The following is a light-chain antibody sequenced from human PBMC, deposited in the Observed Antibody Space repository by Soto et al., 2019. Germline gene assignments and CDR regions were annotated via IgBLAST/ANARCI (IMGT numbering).Light chain of an antibody. CDR1: RSNIGGHA. Sequence: QSVLTQPPSAPGTPGQRVTTSCSGTRSNIGGHAVNWYQQLPGTAPKRLIFSSDLRPSGVPDRFSGSKSGTSASLAISGLQSEDEADYSCAAWDDSLNAVVFGGGTKLTVL. V-gene: IGLV1-44*01. J-gene: IGLJ2*01. CDR2: SSD. CDR3: AAWDDSLNAVV.